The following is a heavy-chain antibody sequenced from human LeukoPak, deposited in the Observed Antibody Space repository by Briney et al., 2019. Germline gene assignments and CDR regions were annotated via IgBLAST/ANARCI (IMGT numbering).Heavy chain of an antibody. V-gene: IGHV4-39*01. CDR2: IYYGENT. CDR3: ARRDDRSGYHKIFDY. CDR1: GDSISSGPYY. D-gene: IGHD3-22*01. J-gene: IGHJ4*02. Sequence: SETLSLTCTVSGDSISSGPYYWGWIRQPPGKGLEWIGNIYYGENTYYNPSLKSRVTISIDTSNNQFYLKLSSLTAADTAVYYCARRDDRSGYHKIFDYWGQGTLVTVSS.